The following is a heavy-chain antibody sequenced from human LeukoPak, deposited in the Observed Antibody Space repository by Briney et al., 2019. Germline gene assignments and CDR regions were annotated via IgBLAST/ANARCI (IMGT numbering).Heavy chain of an antibody. CDR1: GFTFSSYA. CDR2: ISYDGSNK. CDR3: ARGSSGSSCFDY. V-gene: IGHV3-30-3*01. Sequence: GGSLRLSCAASGFTFSSYAMHWVRQAPGKGLEWVAVISYDGSNKYYADSVKGRFTISRDNSKNTLYLQMNSLRAEDTAVYYCARGSSGSSCFDYWGQGTLVTVSS. D-gene: IGHD3-22*01. J-gene: IGHJ4*02.